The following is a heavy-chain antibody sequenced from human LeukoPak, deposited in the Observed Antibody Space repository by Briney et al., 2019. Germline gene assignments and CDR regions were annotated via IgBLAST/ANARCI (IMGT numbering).Heavy chain of an antibody. D-gene: IGHD3-3*01. CDR3: ARANTIFGVVIRSFDY. Sequence: QSGGSLGLSCAASGFTFSSYWMHWVRQAPGKGLVWVSRINSDGSSTSYADSVKGRFTISRDNAKNTLYLQMNSLRAEDTAVYYCARANTIFGVVIRSFDYWGQGTLVTVSS. CDR1: GFTFSSYW. J-gene: IGHJ4*02. CDR2: INSDGSST. V-gene: IGHV3-74*01.